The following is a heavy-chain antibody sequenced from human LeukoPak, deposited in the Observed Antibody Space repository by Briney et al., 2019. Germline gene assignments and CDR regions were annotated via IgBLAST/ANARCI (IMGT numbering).Heavy chain of an antibody. V-gene: IGHV3-66*03. J-gene: IGHJ4*02. D-gene: IGHD3-22*01. CDR1: GFTVSSNS. Sequence: GGSLRLSCTVSGFTVSSNSMSWVRQAPGKGLEWVSFIYSDNTHYSDSVKGRFTISRDNSKNTLYLQMNSLRAEDTAVYYCARDQNYYDSSGYYSLDYWGQGTLVTVSS. CDR2: IYSDNT. CDR3: ARDQNYYDSSGYYSLDY.